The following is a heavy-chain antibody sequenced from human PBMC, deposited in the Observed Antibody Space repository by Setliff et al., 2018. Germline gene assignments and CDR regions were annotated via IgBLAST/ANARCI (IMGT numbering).Heavy chain of an antibody. J-gene: IGHJ3*02. CDR2: IKSKTDGGTT. D-gene: IGHD6-19*01. V-gene: IGHV3-15*01. CDR1: SFTFSNAW. CDR3: ILIGSSADAFDI. Sequence: GGSLRLSCAASSFTFSNAWMSLVRQAPGKGLEWVGRIKSKTDGGTTDYAAPVKGRFTISRDDSKNTLYLQMNSLETEDTAVYYCILIGSSADAFDIWGQGTMVTVSS.